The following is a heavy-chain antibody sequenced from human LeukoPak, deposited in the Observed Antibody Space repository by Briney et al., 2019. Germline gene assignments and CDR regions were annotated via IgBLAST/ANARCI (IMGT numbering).Heavy chain of an antibody. J-gene: IGHJ6*03. CDR1: GGSISSYY. Sequence: SETLSLTCTVSGGSISSYYWSWIRQPPGKGLEWIGYIYYSGSTNYNPSLKSRVTMSVDTSKNQFSLKLSSVTAADTAVYYCARDSVGYYYYYMDVWGKGTTVTISS. V-gene: IGHV4-59*12. CDR3: ARDSVGYYYYYMDV. CDR2: IYYSGST.